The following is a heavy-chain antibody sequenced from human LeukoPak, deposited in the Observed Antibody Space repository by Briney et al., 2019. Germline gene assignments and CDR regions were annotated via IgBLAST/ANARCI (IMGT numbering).Heavy chain of an antibody. V-gene: IGHV3-30*02. CDR3: AKDRQQGNFDY. Sequence: GGSLRLSCAASGFTFSSYGMHWVRQAPGKGLEWVAFIRYDGSNKYYADSMKGRFTISRDNSKNTLYLQMNSLRAEDTAVYYCAKDRQQGNFDYWGQGTLVTVSP. CDR1: GFTFSSYG. CDR2: IRYDGSNK. D-gene: IGHD6-13*01. J-gene: IGHJ4*02.